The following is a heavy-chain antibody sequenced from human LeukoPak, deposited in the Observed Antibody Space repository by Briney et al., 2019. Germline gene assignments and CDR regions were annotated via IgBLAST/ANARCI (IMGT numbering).Heavy chain of an antibody. CDR1: GFTFSSYA. J-gene: IGHJ6*02. Sequence: PGGSLRLSCAASGFTFSSYAMHWVRQAPGKGLEWVAVISYDGSNKYYADSVKGRFTISRDNSKNTLYLQMNSLRAEDTAVYYCAKATLRFLTRGMDVWGQGTTVTVSS. CDR2: ISYDGSNK. D-gene: IGHD3-3*01. CDR3: AKATLRFLTRGMDV. V-gene: IGHV3-30-3*01.